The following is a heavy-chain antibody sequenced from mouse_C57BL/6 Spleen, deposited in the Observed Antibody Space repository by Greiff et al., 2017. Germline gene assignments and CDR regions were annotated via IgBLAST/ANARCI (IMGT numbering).Heavy chain of an antibody. Sequence: VQLQQPGAELVMPGASVKLSCKASGYTFTSYWMHWVKQRPGQGLEWIGEIDPSDSYTNYNQNFKGKSTLTVDKSSSTAYMQRSSLTSEDSAVYYGARREYYGSPWYFDVWGTGTTVTVSS. D-gene: IGHD1-1*01. V-gene: IGHV1-69*01. J-gene: IGHJ1*03. CDR1: GYTFTSYW. CDR2: IDPSDSYT. CDR3: ARREYYGSPWYFDV.